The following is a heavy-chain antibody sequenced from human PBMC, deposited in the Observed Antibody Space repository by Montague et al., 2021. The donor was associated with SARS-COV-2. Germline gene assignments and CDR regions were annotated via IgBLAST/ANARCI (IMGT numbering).Heavy chain of an antibody. Sequence: SETLSLTCTGSGGSISSYYWSWIRQPPGKGLEWIGYIYYSGSTSYNPSLKSRVTISVDTSKNQFALKLSSVTAADTAVYYCARGFDYWGQGTLVTVSS. J-gene: IGHJ4*02. V-gene: IGHV4-59*08. CDR3: ARGFDY. CDR1: GGSISSYY. CDR2: IYYSGST.